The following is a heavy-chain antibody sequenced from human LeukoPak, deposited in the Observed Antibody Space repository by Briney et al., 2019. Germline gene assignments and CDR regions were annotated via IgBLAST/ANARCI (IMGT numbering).Heavy chain of an antibody. CDR1: GYTFTGYY. CDR3: ARLRILGYCTNGVFRGGAFDI. D-gene: IGHD2-8*01. J-gene: IGHJ3*02. V-gene: IGHV1-2*02. Sequence: ASVKVSCKASGYTFTGYYMHWVRQAPGQGLEWMGWINPYTGGTNYAQKFQGRVTMTRDPSIGTVYMELSRLRSDDTAVYYCARLRILGYCTNGVFRGGAFDIWGQGTMVTVSS. CDR2: INPYTGGT.